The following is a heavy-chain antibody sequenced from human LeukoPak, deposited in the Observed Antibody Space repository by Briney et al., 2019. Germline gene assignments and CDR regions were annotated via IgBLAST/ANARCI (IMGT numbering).Heavy chain of an antibody. J-gene: IGHJ4*02. CDR1: GFTFSSYG. V-gene: IGHV3-30*03. D-gene: IGHD6-13*01. CDR3: VREGGTAGDF. CDR2: ISYDGSNK. Sequence: PGGSLRLSCAASGFTFSSYGMHWVRQAPGEGLEWVAAISYDGSNKYYADSVKGRFTISRDNSKNTLYLQMNSLRGEDTAVYYCVREGGTAGDFWGQGTLVTVSS.